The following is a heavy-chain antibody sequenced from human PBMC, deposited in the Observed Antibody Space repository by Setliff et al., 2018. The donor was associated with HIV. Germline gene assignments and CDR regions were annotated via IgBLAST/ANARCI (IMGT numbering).Heavy chain of an antibody. Sequence: AASVKVSCKASGYTFTKYAMSWVRQAPGQGLEWMGWINTNTGKPTYAQGFTGRYVFSLDTSVSAAYLQINSLKAEDSAVYYCASFSGYIDWSTHNWFDPWGQGTLVTVSS. V-gene: IGHV7-4-1*02. J-gene: IGHJ5*02. CDR1: GYTFTKYA. CDR3: ASFSGYIDWSTHNWFDP. CDR2: INTNTGKP. D-gene: IGHD3-9*01.